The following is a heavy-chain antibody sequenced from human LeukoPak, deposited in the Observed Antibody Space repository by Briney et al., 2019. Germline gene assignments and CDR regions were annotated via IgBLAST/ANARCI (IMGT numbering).Heavy chain of an antibody. D-gene: IGHD3-10*01. Sequence: SETLSLTCAVYGGSFSGYYWSWIRQPPGKGLEWIGEINHSGSTYYNPSLKSRVTISVDRSKNQFSLKLSSVTAADTAVYYCARFLYRFGYYFDYWGQGTLVTVSS. V-gene: IGHV4-34*01. J-gene: IGHJ4*02. CDR1: GGSFSGYY. CDR3: ARFLYRFGYYFDY. CDR2: INHSGST.